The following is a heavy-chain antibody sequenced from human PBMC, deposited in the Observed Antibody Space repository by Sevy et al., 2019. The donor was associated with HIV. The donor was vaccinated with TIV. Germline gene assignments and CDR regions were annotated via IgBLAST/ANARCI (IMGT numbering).Heavy chain of an antibody. D-gene: IGHD2-2*01. CDR1: GGTFSSYA. V-gene: IGHV1-69*13. CDR3: ARHNCSSTSCSLLY. Sequence: ASVKVSCKASGGTFSSYAISWVRQVPGQGLEWMGGIIPIFGTANYAQKFQGRVTITADESTSTAYMELSSLRSEDTAVYYCARHNCSSTSCSLLYWGQGTLVTVSS. J-gene: IGHJ4*02. CDR2: IIPIFGTA.